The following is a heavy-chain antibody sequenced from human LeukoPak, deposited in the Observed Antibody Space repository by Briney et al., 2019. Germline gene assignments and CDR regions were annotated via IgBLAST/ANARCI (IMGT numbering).Heavy chain of an antibody. CDR3: ARHALYSSSWYFFDH. CDR2: ISYDGSNK. Sequence: PGGSLRLSCAASGFTFSSYSMNWVRQAPGKGLEWVAVISYDGSNKYYADSVKGRFTISRDNSKNTLYLQMNSLRAEDTAVYYCARHALYSSSWYFFDHWGQGTLVTVSS. V-gene: IGHV3-30*03. J-gene: IGHJ4*02. CDR1: GFTFSSYS. D-gene: IGHD6-13*01.